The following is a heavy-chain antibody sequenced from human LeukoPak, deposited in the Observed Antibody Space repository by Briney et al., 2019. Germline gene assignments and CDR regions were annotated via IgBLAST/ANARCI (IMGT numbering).Heavy chain of an antibody. CDR2: ISGSGGST. V-gene: IGHV3-23*01. J-gene: IGHJ4*02. D-gene: IGHD5-12*01. CDR3: AKDRGCSGYIEFDY. Sequence: GGSLRLSCAASGFTFSSYAMSWVRQAPGKGLEWVSAISGSGGSTYYADSVKGRFTISRDNSKNTLYPQMNSLRAEDTAVYYCAKDRGCSGYIEFDYWGQGTLVTVSS. CDR1: GFTFSSYA.